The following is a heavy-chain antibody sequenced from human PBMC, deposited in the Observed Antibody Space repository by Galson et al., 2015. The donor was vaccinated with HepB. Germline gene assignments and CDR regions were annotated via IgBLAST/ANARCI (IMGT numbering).Heavy chain of an antibody. CDR1: GFTASNNY. CDR3: ARDGPAQSP. Sequence: SLRLSCAASGFTASNNYMNWVRQAPGKGLEWVSLIYSGGRTYYADSVKGRFTISRDRSKNTLYLQMNSLRAEDTAVYYCARDGPAQSPWGQGTLVTVSS. J-gene: IGHJ5*02. V-gene: IGHV3-66*01. CDR2: IYSGGRT.